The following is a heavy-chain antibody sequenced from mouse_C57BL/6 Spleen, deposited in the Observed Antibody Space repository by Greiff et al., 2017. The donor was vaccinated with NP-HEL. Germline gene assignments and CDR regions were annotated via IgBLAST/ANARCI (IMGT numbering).Heavy chain of an antibody. CDR2: ISGGGGNT. Sequence: DVHLVESGGGLVKPGGSLKLSCAASGFTFSSYTMSWVRQTPEKRLEWVATISGGGGNTYYPDSVKGRFTISRDNAKNPLYLQMSSLRSEDTALYYCARRGTGWYVDVWGTGTTVTVSS. D-gene: IGHD4-1*01. CDR3: ARRGTGWYVDV. J-gene: IGHJ1*03. CDR1: GFTFSSYT. V-gene: IGHV5-9*01.